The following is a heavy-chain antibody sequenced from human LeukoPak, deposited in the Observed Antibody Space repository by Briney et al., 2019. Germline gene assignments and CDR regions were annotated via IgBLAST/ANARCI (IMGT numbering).Heavy chain of an antibody. CDR1: GFTFSSYS. D-gene: IGHD1-26*01. Sequence: GGSLRLSCAASGFTFSSYSMNWVRQAPGKGLEWVAVISYDGSNKYYADSVKGRFTISRDNSKNTLYLQMNSLRAEDTAVYYCARDLGGSYQKDYFDYWGQGTLVTVSS. J-gene: IGHJ4*02. CDR2: ISYDGSNK. V-gene: IGHV3-30*03. CDR3: ARDLGGSYQKDYFDY.